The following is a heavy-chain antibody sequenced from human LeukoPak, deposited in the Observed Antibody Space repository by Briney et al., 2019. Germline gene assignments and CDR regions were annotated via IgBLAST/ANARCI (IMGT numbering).Heavy chain of an antibody. D-gene: IGHD1-26*01. CDR2: INPNSGGT. CDR1: GYTYTGYY. CDR3: ARAPWEDPLYYYYYGMAV. Sequence: ASVKVSYKASGYTYTGYYMHWVRQAPGQGLEWMGWINPNSGGTNYAQKFQGRVTMTRDTSISTAYMELSRLRSDDTAVYYFARAPWEDPLYYYYYGMAVWGQGTTVTVSS. V-gene: IGHV1-2*02. J-gene: IGHJ6*02.